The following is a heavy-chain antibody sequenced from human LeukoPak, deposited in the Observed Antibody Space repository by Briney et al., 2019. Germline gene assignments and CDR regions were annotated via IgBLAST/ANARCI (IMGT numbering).Heavy chain of an antibody. J-gene: IGHJ4*02. V-gene: IGHV1-69*13. CDR2: IIPIFGTA. Sequence: SVKVSCKAAGYTFTGYDMHWVRQAPGQGLEWRGGIIPIFGTANYAQKLQGRVTITADESTSTGYRELSSRRSEDTAVYYCARHPYYYASSGYYPSYHYWGQGRLVTVPS. CDR1: GYTFTGYD. CDR3: ARHPYYYASSGYYPSYHY. D-gene: IGHD3-22*01.